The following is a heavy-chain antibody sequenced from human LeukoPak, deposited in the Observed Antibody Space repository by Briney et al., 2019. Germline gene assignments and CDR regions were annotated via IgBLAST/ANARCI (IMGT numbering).Heavy chain of an antibody. J-gene: IGHJ4*02. CDR2: ISGSGGAT. CDR1: GLTFSSYA. Sequence: GRSLRPACAASGLTFSSYAMSWVRQAPGKGLGWVSAISGSGGATYYADSVKGRFTISRDNSKNTLYLQMNSLRAEDTAVFYCAKEGGRYYDSSGNYWGQGALVTVSS. V-gene: IGHV3-23*01. D-gene: IGHD3-22*01. CDR3: AKEGGRYYDSSGNY.